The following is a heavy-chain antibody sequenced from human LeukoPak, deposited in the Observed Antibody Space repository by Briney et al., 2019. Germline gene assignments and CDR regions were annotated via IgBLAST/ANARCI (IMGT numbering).Heavy chain of an antibody. CDR3: ARGVRRYFDWLLDY. CDR2: IKPNSGGT. V-gene: IGHV1-2*02. D-gene: IGHD3-9*01. J-gene: IGHJ4*02. CDR1: GYTFTGYY. Sequence: ASVKVSCKASGYTFTGYYMHWVRQAPGQGLEWMGWIKPNSGGTNYAQKFEGRVTMTRDTSISTAYMELSSLRSEDTAVYYCARGVRRYFDWLLDYWGQGTLVTVSS.